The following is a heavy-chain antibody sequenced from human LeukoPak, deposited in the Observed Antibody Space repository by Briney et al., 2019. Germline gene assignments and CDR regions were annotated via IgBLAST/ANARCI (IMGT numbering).Heavy chain of an antibody. V-gene: IGHV3-23*01. D-gene: IGHD6-13*01. J-gene: IGHJ4*02. CDR2: ICGSGGST. CDR1: GFTFSSYA. Sequence: GGSLRLSCAASGFTFSSYAMSWVRQAPGKGLEWVSAICGSGGSTYYADSVKGRFTISRDNSKNTLYLQMNSLRAEDTAVYYCAKDVSPGIAAAGRPLDYWGQGTLVTVSS. CDR3: AKDVSPGIAAAGRPLDY.